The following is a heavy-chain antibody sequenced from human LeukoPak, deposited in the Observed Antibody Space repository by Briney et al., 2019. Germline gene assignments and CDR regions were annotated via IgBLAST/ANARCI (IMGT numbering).Heavy chain of an antibody. CDR2: IWCSGGST. J-gene: IGHJ6*03. CDR3: ATESSGYDYWSYYYYMEV. CDR1: RSTFIRYG. V-gene: IGHV3-23*01. Sequence: GGALILSGSCSRSTFIRYGMSWPHQAPGKGLDGVSAIWCSGGSTYYADSGKGRFTIPRDNSKNPLYLQMNSLSAEDTAVYYSATESSGYDYWSYYYYMEVWGKGTTVTISS. D-gene: IGHD5-12*01.